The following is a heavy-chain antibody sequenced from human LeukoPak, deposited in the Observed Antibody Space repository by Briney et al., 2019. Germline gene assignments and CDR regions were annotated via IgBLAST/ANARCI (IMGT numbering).Heavy chain of an antibody. Sequence: SETLSLTCAVYGGSFSGYYWSWIRQPPGKGLEWIGEINHSGSTNYNPSLKSRVTISVDTSKNQFSLKLSSVTAADTAVYYCARGHAYYYDSSGNYYYMDVWGKGTTVTVSS. CDR3: ARGHAYYYDSSGNYYYMDV. J-gene: IGHJ6*03. CDR1: GGSFSGYY. V-gene: IGHV4-34*01. D-gene: IGHD3-22*01. CDR2: INHSGST.